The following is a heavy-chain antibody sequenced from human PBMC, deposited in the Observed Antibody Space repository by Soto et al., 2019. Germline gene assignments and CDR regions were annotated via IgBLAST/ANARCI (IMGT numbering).Heavy chain of an antibody. CDR1: GFTFSSYS. CDR2: ISSSSSYI. Sequence: GGSLRLSCAASGFTFSSYSMNWVRQAPGKGLEWVSSISSSSSYIYYADSVKGRFTISRDNAKNSLYLQMNSLRAEDTAVYYCARDRAVTDYYYHYGMDVWGQGTTVTVSS. J-gene: IGHJ6*02. CDR3: ARDRAVTDYYYHYGMDV. V-gene: IGHV3-21*01. D-gene: IGHD4-4*01.